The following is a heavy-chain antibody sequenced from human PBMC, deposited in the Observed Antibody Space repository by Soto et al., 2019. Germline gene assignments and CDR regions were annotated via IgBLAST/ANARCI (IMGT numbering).Heavy chain of an antibody. D-gene: IGHD2-2*01. CDR1: GFTFNNYA. CDR2: ITDSGDDT. Sequence: EVQLLESGGGLVQPGGSLRLSCAASGFTFNNYAMGWVRQSPGKGLEWVSAITDSGDDTYYIDSVKGRFTISRDNSKSTLYLQMNSLRAEDTAIYYCAKLGSSSWSPNNYFDYWGQGTLVTVSS. J-gene: IGHJ4*02. V-gene: IGHV3-23*01. CDR3: AKLGSSSWSPNNYFDY.